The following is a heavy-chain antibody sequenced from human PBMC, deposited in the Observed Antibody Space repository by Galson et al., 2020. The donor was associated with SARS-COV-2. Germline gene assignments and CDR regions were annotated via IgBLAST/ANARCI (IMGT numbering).Heavy chain of an antibody. V-gene: IGHV1-69*04. J-gene: IGHJ3*02. D-gene: IGHD6-13*01. CDR1: GRIFSSYA. CDR2: VIPVVGIP. CDR3: ARGAEAFDI. Sequence: KISCKASGRIFSSYAINWVRQAPGQGLEWMGRVIPVVGIPNYMQKFQGRVTITADKSTSTVYMELSSLRSEDTAVYYCARGAEAFDIWGQGTMVTVSS.